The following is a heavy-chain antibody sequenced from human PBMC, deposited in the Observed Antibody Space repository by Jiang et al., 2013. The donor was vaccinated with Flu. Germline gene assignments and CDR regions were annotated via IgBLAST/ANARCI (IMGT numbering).Heavy chain of an antibody. CDR2: IYYSGSA. CDR3: ARAQKYSGFELPYFDY. J-gene: IGHJ4*02. Sequence: GSGLVKPSQTLSLTCTVSGGSISSGIYYWSWIRQPAGKGLEWIGGIYYSGSAYFNPSLSSRVAMSVDTSKNQLSLRLSSVSAADTAVYFCARAQKYSGFELPYFDYWGQGILVTVSS. CDR1: GGSISSGIYY. D-gene: IGHD5-12*01. V-gene: IGHV4-61*02.